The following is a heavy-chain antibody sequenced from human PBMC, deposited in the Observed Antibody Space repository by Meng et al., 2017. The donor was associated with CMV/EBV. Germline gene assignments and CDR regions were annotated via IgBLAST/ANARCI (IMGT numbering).Heavy chain of an antibody. J-gene: IGHJ4*02. D-gene: IGHD6-19*01. V-gene: IGHV1-2*02. Sequence: GHLVVSEDGMSRPEGDVKGSCTTPGFTFSDYYIHWVRRAPGQGLEWMGWVNSNNDATNYARKCQGRVSMTRDTSISTAHMKLIRLMSDDTAVYYCVRSSGWSLFDYWGQGTLVTVSS. CDR1: GFTFSDYY. CDR3: VRSSGWSLFDY. CDR2: VNSNNDAT.